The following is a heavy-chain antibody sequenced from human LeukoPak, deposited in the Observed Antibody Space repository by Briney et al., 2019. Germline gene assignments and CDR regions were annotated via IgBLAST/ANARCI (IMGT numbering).Heavy chain of an antibody. J-gene: IGHJ4*02. CDR1: GFTFSSYW. Sequence: GGSLRLSCAASGFTFSSYWMSWVRQAPGKGLEWVANIKRDGSEKYYVDSVKGRFTISRDNAKNSLYLQMNSLRAEDTAVYYCARDHDSSGYYLSYFDYWGQGTLVTVSS. CDR3: ARDHDSSGYYLSYFDY. D-gene: IGHD3-22*01. V-gene: IGHV3-7*01. CDR2: IKRDGSEK.